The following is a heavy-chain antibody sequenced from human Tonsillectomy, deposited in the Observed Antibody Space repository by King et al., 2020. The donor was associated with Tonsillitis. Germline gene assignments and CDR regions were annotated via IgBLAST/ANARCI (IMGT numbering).Heavy chain of an antibody. CDR1: GGSFSGYY. D-gene: IGHD2-2*01. CDR3: ARGSGGIVAVPATRDYYYYYMDV. CDR2: INHSGST. J-gene: IGHJ6*03. V-gene: IGHV4-34*01. Sequence: VQLQQWGAGLLKPSETLSLTCAVYGGSFSGYYWSWIRQPPGKGLEWIGEINHSGSTNYNPSLKSRVTISVDTSKNQFSLKLSSVTAADTAVYYCARGSGGIVAVPATRDYYYYYMDVWGKGTTVTVSS.